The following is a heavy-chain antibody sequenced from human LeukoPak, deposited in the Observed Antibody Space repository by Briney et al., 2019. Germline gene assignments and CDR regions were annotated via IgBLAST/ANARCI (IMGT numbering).Heavy chain of an antibody. CDR1: GGSFSGYS. CDR3: ARAPAGNLIDY. V-gene: IGHV4-30-2*01. J-gene: IGHJ4*02. Sequence: SETLSLTCAVYGGSFSGYSWSWIRQPPGKGLEWIGYIYHSGSTYYNPSLKSRVTISVDRSKNQFSLKLSSVTAADTAVYYCARAPAGNLIDYWGQGTLVTVSS. D-gene: IGHD1-1*01. CDR2: IYHSGST.